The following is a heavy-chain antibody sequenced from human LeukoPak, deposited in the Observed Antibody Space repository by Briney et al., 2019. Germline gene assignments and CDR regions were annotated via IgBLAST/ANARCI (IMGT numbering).Heavy chain of an antibody. D-gene: IGHD3-16*01. CDR2: VYYSGRT. CDR3: ARHYGP. J-gene: IGHJ5*02. CDR1: GDSVRSDSHY. V-gene: IGHV4-61*01. Sequence: SETLSLTCSVSGDSVRSDSHYWSWIRQPPGKGLEWIGNVYYSGRTAYNPSLKSRVTISVDISKNQFSLKLNSVTAADTAVYYCARHYGPWGQGTLVTVSS.